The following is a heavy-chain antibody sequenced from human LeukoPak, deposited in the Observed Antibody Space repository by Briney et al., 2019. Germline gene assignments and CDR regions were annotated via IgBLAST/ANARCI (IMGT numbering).Heavy chain of an antibody. CDR3: ARHHYDFWSGEPDYFDY. Sequence: PSETLSLTCTVSGGSISSGSYYWSWIRQPAGKGLEWIGRIYTSGSTNYNPSLKSRVTISVDTSKNQFSLKLSSVTAADTAVYYCARHHYDFWSGEPDYFDYWGQGTLVTVSS. CDR1: GGSISSGSYY. D-gene: IGHD3-3*01. V-gene: IGHV4-61*02. CDR2: IYTSGST. J-gene: IGHJ4*02.